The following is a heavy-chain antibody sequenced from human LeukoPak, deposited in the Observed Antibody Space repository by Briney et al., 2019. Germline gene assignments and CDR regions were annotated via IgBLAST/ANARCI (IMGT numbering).Heavy chain of an antibody. V-gene: IGHV3-21*01. CDR2: ISSSSSHI. J-gene: IGHJ4*02. D-gene: IGHD3-10*01. CDR3: AREETMAISAPLDY. CDR1: GFIFSSYS. Sequence: NPGGSLRLSCAASGFIFSSYSMNWVRQAPGKGLEWVSSISSSSSHIYYADSVKGRFTISRDNSKNTLYLQMNSLRAEDTAVYYCAREETMAISAPLDYWGQGTLVTVSS.